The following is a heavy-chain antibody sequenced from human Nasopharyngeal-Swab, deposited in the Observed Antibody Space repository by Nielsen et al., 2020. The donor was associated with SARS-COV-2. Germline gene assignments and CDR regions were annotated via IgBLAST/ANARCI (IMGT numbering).Heavy chain of an antibody. Sequence: GESLKISCKGSGYSFTSYWIGWVRQMPGKGLEWMGIIYPGDSDTRYSPSFQGQVTISADKSISTAYLQWSSLKASDTAMYYCARHRLIYYDSSGYYYAFDIWGQGTMVTVSS. CDR2: IYPGDSDT. V-gene: IGHV5-51*01. CDR3: ARHRLIYYDSSGYYYAFDI. J-gene: IGHJ3*02. D-gene: IGHD3-22*01. CDR1: GYSFTSYW.